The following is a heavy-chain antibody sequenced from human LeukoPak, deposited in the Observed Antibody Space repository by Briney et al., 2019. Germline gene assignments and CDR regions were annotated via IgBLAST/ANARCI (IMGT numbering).Heavy chain of an antibody. D-gene: IGHD2-2*01. J-gene: IGHJ4*02. Sequence: GRSLRLSCAASGFTFSGYGMHWVRQAPGKGLEWVAVISYDGSNKYYADSVKGRFAISRDNSKNTLYLQMNSLRADDTAVYYCARDLRRDCSTTTCYAFGYWGQGTLVTVSS. CDR2: ISYDGSNK. V-gene: IGHV3-30*03. CDR3: ARDLRRDCSTTTCYAFGY. CDR1: GFTFSGYG.